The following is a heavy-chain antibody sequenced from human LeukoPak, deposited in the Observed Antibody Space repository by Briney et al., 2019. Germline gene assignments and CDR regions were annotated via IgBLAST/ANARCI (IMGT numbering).Heavy chain of an antibody. CDR3: AKDVGYSYGEYYYYLDV. Sequence: GGSLRLSCAASGLTFDDYAMHWVRQAPGKGLEWVSLISWDGGSTYYADSVKGRFTISRDNSKNSLYLQMNSLRAEDTALYYCAKDVGYSYGEYYYYLDVWGKGTTVTVSS. CDR2: ISWDGGST. J-gene: IGHJ6*03. V-gene: IGHV3-43D*04. CDR1: GLTFDDYA. D-gene: IGHD5-18*01.